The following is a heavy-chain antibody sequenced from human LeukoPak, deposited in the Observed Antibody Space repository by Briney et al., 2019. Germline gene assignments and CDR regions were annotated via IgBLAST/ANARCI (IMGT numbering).Heavy chain of an antibody. Sequence: GGSLRLSCAASGFTFSNAWMSWVRQAPGKGLEWVGRIKSKTDGGTTDYAAPVKGRFTISRDDSKNTLYLQMNSLKTEDTAVYYCTTDRGTAMAGGLDYYYYMDVWGKGTTVTVSS. J-gene: IGHJ6*03. CDR2: IKSKTDGGTT. V-gene: IGHV3-15*01. CDR1: GFTFSNAW. CDR3: TTDRGTAMAGGLDYYYYMDV. D-gene: IGHD5-18*01.